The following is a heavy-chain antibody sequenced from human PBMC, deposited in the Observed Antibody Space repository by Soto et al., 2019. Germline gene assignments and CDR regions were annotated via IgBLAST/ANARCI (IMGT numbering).Heavy chain of an antibody. CDR2: IIPISATA. Sequence: QVQLVQSGAEVKKPGSSVKVSCKASGGTFSTYAISWVRQAPGQGLEWMGGIIPISATAKSAQKFQGRVTLTADESSSTAYRELSSLRSEDTAVYYCARVQGDYYYAMDVWGQGTTVTVSS. D-gene: IGHD3-16*01. V-gene: IGHV1-69*01. J-gene: IGHJ6*02. CDR3: ARVQGDYYYAMDV. CDR1: GGTFSTYA.